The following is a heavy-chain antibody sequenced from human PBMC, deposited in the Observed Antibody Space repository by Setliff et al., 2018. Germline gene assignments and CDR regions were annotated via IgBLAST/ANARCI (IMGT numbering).Heavy chain of an antibody. CDR3: ARESAGDESVRHLYYTDV. Sequence: SETLSLTCTVYGGSLSDYYWSWIRQPPGKGLEWIVEINHSGSTNYSPSLKSRVTITVDMSKNQLSLKLSSVTAADTAVYYCARESAGDESVRHLYYTDVWGRGTTVTVSS. D-gene: IGHD1-1*01. V-gene: IGHV4-34*01. J-gene: IGHJ6*03. CDR2: INHSGST. CDR1: GGSLSDYY.